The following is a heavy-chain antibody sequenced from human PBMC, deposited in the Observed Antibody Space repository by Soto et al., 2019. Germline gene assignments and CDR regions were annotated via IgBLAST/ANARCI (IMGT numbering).Heavy chain of an antibody. Sequence: PGESLKISCKGSGYSFTSYWISWVRQMPGKGLEWMGRIDPSDSYTNYSPSFQGHVTISADKSISTAYLQWSSLKASDTAMYYCATGYCSSTSCQYYYYYGMDVWGQGTTVTV. CDR2: IDPSDSYT. D-gene: IGHD2-2*01. CDR3: ATGYCSSTSCQYYYYYGMDV. CDR1: GYSFTSYW. J-gene: IGHJ6*02. V-gene: IGHV5-10-1*01.